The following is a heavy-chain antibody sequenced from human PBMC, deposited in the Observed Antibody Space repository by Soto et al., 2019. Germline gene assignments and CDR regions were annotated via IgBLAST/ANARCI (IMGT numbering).Heavy chain of an antibody. Sequence: GGSLRLSCATSGFNFDDYAMHWVRQVPGKGLEWISAIGTAGDTYYPGSVRGRFTISRENAKNSLYLQMNSLRAGDTAVYYCARGRYYYESSGYYLPNGFDYWGQGTLVTVSS. CDR1: GFNFDDYA. V-gene: IGHV3-13*01. J-gene: IGHJ4*02. CDR2: IGTAGDT. CDR3: ARGRYYYESSGYYLPNGFDY. D-gene: IGHD3-22*01.